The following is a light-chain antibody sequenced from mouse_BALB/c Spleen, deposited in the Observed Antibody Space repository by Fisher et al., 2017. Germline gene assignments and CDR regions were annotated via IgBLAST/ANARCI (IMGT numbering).Light chain of an antibody. V-gene: IGKV4-79*01. CDR2: STS. J-gene: IGKJ1*01. Sequence: IVLTQTPAIMSASPGEKVTMTCTASSSVSSSYLHWYQQKPGSSPKLWIYSTSNLASGVPARFSGSGSGTSYSLTISSMEAEDAATYYCQQWSSNPRTFGGGTKLEIK. CDR3: QQWSSNPRT. CDR1: SSVSSSY.